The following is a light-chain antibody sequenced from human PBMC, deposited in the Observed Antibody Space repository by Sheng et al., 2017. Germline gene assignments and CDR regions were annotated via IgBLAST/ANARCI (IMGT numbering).Light chain of an antibody. V-gene: IGKV3-15*01. CDR2: DAA. CDR1: QSVSNK. CDR3: QQYKKWPRT. Sequence: EIVMTQSPATLSVSPGERATLSCRASQSVSNKLAWYQQKPGQAPRLLIYDAATRATGVPARFSGSGSGTEFTLTISSLQSEDFAVYYCQQYKKWPRTFGQGTKVEIK. J-gene: IGKJ1*01.